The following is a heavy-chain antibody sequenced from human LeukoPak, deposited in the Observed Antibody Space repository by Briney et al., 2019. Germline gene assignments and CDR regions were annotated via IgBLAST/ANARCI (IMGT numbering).Heavy chain of an antibody. CDR1: GFTFSSYW. Sequence: GGSLRLSCAASGFTFSSYWMHWVRQAPGKGLVWVSRINSDGRSTSYADSVKGRFTTSRDNAKNTLYLQMNSLRAEDTGVYYCARDKDDGYNSFDYWGQGTLVTVSS. D-gene: IGHD5-24*01. CDR3: ARDKDDGYNSFDY. V-gene: IGHV3-74*01. CDR2: INSDGRST. J-gene: IGHJ4*02.